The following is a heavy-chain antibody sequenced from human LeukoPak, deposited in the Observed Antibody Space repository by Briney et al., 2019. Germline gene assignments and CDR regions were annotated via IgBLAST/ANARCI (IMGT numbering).Heavy chain of an antibody. J-gene: IGHJ3*02. CDR3: ARDTGYSSSPDAFDI. V-gene: IGHV1-18*01. D-gene: IGHD6-13*01. CDR1: GYTFTSYG. CDR2: ISAYNGNT. Sequence: ASVEVSCKASGYTFTSYGISWVRQAPGQGLEWMGWISAYNGNTNYAQKLQGRVTMTTDTSTSTAYMELRSLRSEDTAVYYCARDTGYSSSPDAFDIWGQGTMVTVSS.